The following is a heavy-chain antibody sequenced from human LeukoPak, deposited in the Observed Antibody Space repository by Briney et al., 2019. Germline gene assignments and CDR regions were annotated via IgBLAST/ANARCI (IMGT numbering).Heavy chain of an antibody. V-gene: IGHV4-39*01. D-gene: IGHD3-22*01. CDR2: IYYSGST. J-gene: IGHJ5*02. CDR3: ASTYYDSSGYYYTTWFDP. Sequence: SETLSLTCTVSGGSISSSSYYWGWIRQPPGTGLEWIGSIYYSGSTYYNPSLKSRVTISVDTSKNQFSLKLSSVTAADTAVYYCASTYYDSSGYYYTTWFDPWGQGTLVTVSS. CDR1: GGSISSSSYY.